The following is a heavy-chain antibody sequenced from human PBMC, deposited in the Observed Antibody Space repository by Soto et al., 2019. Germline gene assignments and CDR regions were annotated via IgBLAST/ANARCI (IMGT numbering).Heavy chain of an antibody. Sequence: GGSLRLSCAASGFTFSSYGMHWVRQAPGKGLEWVEFISYDGSNKYYADSVKGRFTISRDNSKNTLYLQMNSLRSEDTAVYYCAKETLSGAPDXWGQGTLVTVSX. D-gene: IGHD1-26*01. J-gene: IGHJ4*02. V-gene: IGHV3-30*18. CDR3: AKETLSGAPDX. CDR1: GFTFSSYG. CDR2: ISYDGSNK.